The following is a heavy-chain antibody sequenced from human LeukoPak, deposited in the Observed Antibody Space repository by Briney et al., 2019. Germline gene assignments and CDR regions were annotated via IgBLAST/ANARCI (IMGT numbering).Heavy chain of an antibody. CDR1: GFTFSSYW. CDR2: IEQDGTET. Sequence: GSLRLSCAASGFTFSSYWMNWVRQAPGKGLEWVAIIEQDGTETFYVDSVKGRFTISRDNVKNSLYLQMNSLRIEDAAVYYCMGGRGWLPENWGQGTLVTVSS. V-gene: IGHV3-7*01. J-gene: IGHJ4*02. D-gene: IGHD3-22*01. CDR3: MGGRGWLPEN.